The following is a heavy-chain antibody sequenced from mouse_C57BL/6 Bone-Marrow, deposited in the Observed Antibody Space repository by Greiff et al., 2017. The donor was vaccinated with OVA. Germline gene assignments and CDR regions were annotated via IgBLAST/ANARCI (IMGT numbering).Heavy chain of an antibody. CDR1: GYTFTSYW. V-gene: IGHV1-72*01. CDR2: IDPNSGGT. D-gene: IGHD1-1*01. CDR3: ARVAGSSYDYAMDY. J-gene: IGHJ4*01. Sequence: QVQLKQPGAELVKPGASVKLSCKASGYTFTSYWMHWVKQRPGRGLEWIGRIDPNSGGTTYNEKFKSKATLTVDKPSSTAYMQLSSLTSEDSAVYYCARVAGSSYDYAMDYWGQGTSVTVSS.